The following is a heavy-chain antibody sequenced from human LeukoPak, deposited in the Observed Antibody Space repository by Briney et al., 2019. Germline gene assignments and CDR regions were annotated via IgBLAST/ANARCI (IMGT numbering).Heavy chain of an antibody. Sequence: GGSLRLSCAASGFTVSSYGMNWARQAPGKGLEWVSWISSSSSYMYYADSVKGRFTVSRDNAKNSLSLQMNSLRAEDTAVYYCARPSGAYYYGMDLWGQGTTVTVSS. CDR3: ARPSGAYYYGMDL. J-gene: IGHJ6*02. CDR1: GFTVSSYG. CDR2: ISSSSSYM. V-gene: IGHV3-21*01.